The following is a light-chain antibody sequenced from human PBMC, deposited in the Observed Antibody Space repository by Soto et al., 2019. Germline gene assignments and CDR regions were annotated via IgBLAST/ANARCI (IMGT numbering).Light chain of an antibody. V-gene: IGLV2-14*01. CDR3: TSYTSSSTLYV. Sequence: QSVLTQPASVSGSPGQSITISCTGTSSDVGGYNYVSWYQQHPGKAPKPMIYDVSNRPSGVSNRFSGSKSGNTASLTISGLQAEDEADYYCTSYTSSSTLYVFGTGTMVTVL. CDR2: DVS. J-gene: IGLJ1*01. CDR1: SSDVGGYNY.